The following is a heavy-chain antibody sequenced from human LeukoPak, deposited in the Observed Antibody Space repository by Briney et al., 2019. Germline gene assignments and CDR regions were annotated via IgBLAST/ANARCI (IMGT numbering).Heavy chain of an antibody. J-gene: IGHJ3*02. Sequence: GPSVKLSCKASGGTFSSYAISWVRQAPGQGLEWVGRVIPILGIANYAQKFQGRVTITADKSTSTAYMELSSLRSEDTAVYYCARDRGGRWLRFLSLDSDAFDIWGQGTMVTVSS. CDR2: VIPILGIA. CDR3: ARDRGGRWLRFLSLDSDAFDI. V-gene: IGHV1-69*04. D-gene: IGHD5-24*01. CDR1: GGTFSSYA.